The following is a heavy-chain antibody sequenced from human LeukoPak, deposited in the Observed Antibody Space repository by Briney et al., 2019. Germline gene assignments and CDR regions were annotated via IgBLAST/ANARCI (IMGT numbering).Heavy chain of an antibody. CDR1: GGSISSYY. Sequence: SETLSLTCTVSGGSISSYYWSWIRQPPGKGLEWIGYIYYSGSTNYNPSLKSRVTISVDTSKNQFSLKLSSVTAADTAVYYCARALRGYGFYYYYMDVWGKGTTVTVSS. CDR3: ARALRGYGFYYYYMDV. V-gene: IGHV4-59*01. CDR2: IYYSGST. J-gene: IGHJ6*03. D-gene: IGHD2-8*01.